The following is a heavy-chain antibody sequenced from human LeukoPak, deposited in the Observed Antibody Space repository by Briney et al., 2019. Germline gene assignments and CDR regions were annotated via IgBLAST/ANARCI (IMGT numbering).Heavy chain of an antibody. CDR1: GGSISSGDYY. CDR3: ARERKKTEGYDSSGYYYYFDY. V-gene: IGHV4-30-4*01. Sequence: PSETLSLTCTVSGGSISSGDYYWSWIRQPPGKGLEWIGYIYYSGSTYYNPSLKSRVTISVDTSKNQFSLKLSSVTAADTAVYYCARERKKTEGYDSSGYYYYFDYWGQGTLVTVSS. J-gene: IGHJ4*02. D-gene: IGHD3-22*01. CDR2: IYYSGST.